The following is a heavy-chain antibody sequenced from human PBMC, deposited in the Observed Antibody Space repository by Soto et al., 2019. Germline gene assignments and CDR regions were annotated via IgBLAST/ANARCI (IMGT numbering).Heavy chain of an antibody. D-gene: IGHD6-19*01. J-gene: IGHJ3*02. Sequence: GGSLRLSCAASGFTFSSYWMSWVRQAPGKGLEWVANIKQDGSEKYYVDSVKGRFTISRDNAKNSLYLQMNSLRAEDTAVYYCARGRQWLAPDAFDIWGQGTMVTVSS. CDR3: ARGRQWLAPDAFDI. CDR2: IKQDGSEK. V-gene: IGHV3-7*01. CDR1: GFTFSSYW.